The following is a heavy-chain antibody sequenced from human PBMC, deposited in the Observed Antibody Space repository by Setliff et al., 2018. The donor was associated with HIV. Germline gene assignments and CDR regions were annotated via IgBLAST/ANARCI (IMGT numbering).Heavy chain of an antibody. V-gene: IGHV3-7*03. CDR1: GFTFRSYW. Sequence: AGGSLRLSCAASGFTFRSYWLSWVRQAPGKGLEWVASIKEDGSEKYYADSVKGRFTISRDYSKHMVYLQMSSLRAADSAVYYCVKSASWDLRGWLHWGQGTPVTVSS. CDR2: IKEDGSEK. D-gene: IGHD6-19*01. J-gene: IGHJ1*01. CDR3: VKSASWDLRGWLH.